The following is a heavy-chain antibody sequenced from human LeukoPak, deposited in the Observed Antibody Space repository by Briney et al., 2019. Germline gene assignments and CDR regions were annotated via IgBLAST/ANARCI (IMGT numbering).Heavy chain of an antibody. CDR3: ARPGGGSYSHYYYYMDV. Sequence: GGSLRLSCAASGFTFSSYSMNWVRQAPGKGLEWVSYISSSSSTIYYADSVKGRFTISRDNAKNSLYLQMNSLGAEDTAVYYCARPGGGSYSHYYYYMDVWGKGTTVTVSS. V-gene: IGHV3-48*01. CDR2: ISSSSSTI. J-gene: IGHJ6*03. D-gene: IGHD1-26*01. CDR1: GFTFSSYS.